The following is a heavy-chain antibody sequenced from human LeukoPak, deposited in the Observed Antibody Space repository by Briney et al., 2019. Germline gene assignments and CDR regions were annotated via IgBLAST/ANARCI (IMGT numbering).Heavy chain of an antibody. V-gene: IGHV1-8*01. CDR2: MNPNSGNT. Sequence: ASVKVSCKASGYTFTSYDINWVRQATGQGLEWMGWMNPNSGNTGYAQKFQSRVTMTRNTSISKAYMELSSLRSEDTAVYYCARGRYCSSTSCYWWDYYYYGMDVWGQGTTVTVSS. D-gene: IGHD2-2*01. CDR3: ARGRYCSSTSCYWWDYYYYGMDV. J-gene: IGHJ6*02. CDR1: GYTFTSYD.